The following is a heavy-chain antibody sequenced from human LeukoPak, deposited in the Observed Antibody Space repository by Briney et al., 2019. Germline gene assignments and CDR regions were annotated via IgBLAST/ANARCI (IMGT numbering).Heavy chain of an antibody. D-gene: IGHD6-13*01. J-gene: IGHJ4*02. CDR3: ARDVEARISAAGTFDY. Sequence: GGSLGLSCAASGFTFSNYAMSWVRQAPGKGLEWVSVISGLGSSTYYADSVKGRFAISRDNSKSTLWLQMNSLRADDTAIYYCARDVEARISAAGTFDYWGQGSLVTVSS. CDR1: GFTFSNYA. CDR2: ISGLGSST. V-gene: IGHV3-23*01.